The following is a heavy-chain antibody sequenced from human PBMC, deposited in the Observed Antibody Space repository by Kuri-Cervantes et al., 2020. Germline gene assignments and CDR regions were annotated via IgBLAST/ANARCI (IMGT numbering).Heavy chain of an antibody. CDR1: GGTFSSYA. CDR3: ARSSPVGEGQQWLWVYGMDV. Sequence: ASVKVSCKASGGTFSSYAISWVRQAPGQGLEWMGWISAHNGDTNYAQKVQGWVTMTRDTSISTAYMELSRLRSDDTAVYYCARSSPVGEGQQWLWVYGMDVWGQGTTVTVSS. D-gene: IGHD6-19*01. J-gene: IGHJ6*02. V-gene: IGHV1-2*04. CDR2: ISAHNGDT.